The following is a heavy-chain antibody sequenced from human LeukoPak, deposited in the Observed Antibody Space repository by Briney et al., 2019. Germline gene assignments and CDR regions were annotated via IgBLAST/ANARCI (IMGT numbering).Heavy chain of an antibody. D-gene: IGHD3-10*01. CDR1: GFTFSSYE. V-gene: IGHV3-48*03. J-gene: IGHJ4*02. CDR3: ARVSPKNHGTVSYHLLIDY. CDR2: ISSGGSTI. Sequence: PGGSLRLSCAASGFTFSSYEMNWVRQAPGKGLEWVSFISSGGSTIYYADSVKGRFTISRDNAKNSLYLQMNSLRAEDTAVYYCARVSPKNHGTVSYHLLIDYWGQGTLVTVSS.